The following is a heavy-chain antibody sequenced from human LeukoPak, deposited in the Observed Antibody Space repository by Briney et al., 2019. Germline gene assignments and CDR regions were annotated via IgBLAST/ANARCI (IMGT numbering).Heavy chain of an antibody. Sequence: SQTLSLTCTVSGGSISSGGYYWSWIRQHPGKGLEWIGYIYYSGSTYYNPSLKSRVTISVDTSKNQFSLKLSSVTAADTAVYYCARPSRYGDYPIDAFDIWGQGTMVTVSS. J-gene: IGHJ3*02. CDR2: IYYSGST. CDR1: GGSISSGGYY. D-gene: IGHD4-17*01. V-gene: IGHV4-31*03. CDR3: ARPSRYGDYPIDAFDI.